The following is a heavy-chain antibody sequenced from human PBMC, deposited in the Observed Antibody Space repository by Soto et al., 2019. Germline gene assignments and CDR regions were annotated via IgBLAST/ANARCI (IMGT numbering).Heavy chain of an antibody. CDR1: GGSISSGGYY. V-gene: IGHV4-31*03. J-gene: IGHJ6*02. Sequence: QVQLQESGPGLVKPSQTLSLTCTVSGGSISSGGYYWSWIRQHPGKGLEWMGYIYYSGSTYYNPSLKSRVTISVDTSKNQFSLTLSSVTASDTAVYYCARDREYDSLTGKYYYYYGMDVWGQGTTCTVAS. CDR3: ARDREYDSLTGKYYYYYGMDV. CDR2: IYYSGST. D-gene: IGHD3-9*01.